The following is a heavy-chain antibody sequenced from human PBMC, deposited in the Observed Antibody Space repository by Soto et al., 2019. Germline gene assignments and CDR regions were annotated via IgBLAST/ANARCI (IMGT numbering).Heavy chain of an antibody. D-gene: IGHD6-19*01. V-gene: IGHV4-59*12. Sequence: WTWIRQPPGKGLAWIGNIHYSGSTSYNPSLKRRVTMSVDTSENQLSLKLISVTAADTAVYYCARGRITVAGLTPWGQGTLVTVSS. J-gene: IGHJ5*02. CDR2: IHYSGST. CDR3: ARGRITVAGLTP.